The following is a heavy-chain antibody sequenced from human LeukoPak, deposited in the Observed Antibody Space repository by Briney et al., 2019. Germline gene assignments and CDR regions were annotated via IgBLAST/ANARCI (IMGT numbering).Heavy chain of an antibody. D-gene: IGHD6-19*01. CDR1: GGTFISYA. CDR2: IIPIFGTA. CDR3: ARGGAPYSSGWYVY. V-gene: IGHV1-69*13. J-gene: IGHJ4*02. Sequence: SVKVSCKASGGTFISYAISWVRQAPGQGLEWMGGIIPIFGTANYAQKFQGRVTITADESTSTAYMELSSLRSEDTAVYYCARGGAPYSSGWYVYWGQGTLVTVSS.